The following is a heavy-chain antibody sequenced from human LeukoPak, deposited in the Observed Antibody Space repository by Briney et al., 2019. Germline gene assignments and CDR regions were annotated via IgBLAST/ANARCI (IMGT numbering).Heavy chain of an antibody. CDR3: ARGAVVATIDERNYYGIDV. Sequence: ASVKVSCKASGYTFTSYAMNWVRQAPGQGLEWMGWINTNTGNPTYAQGFTGRFVFSLDTSVSTAYLQISSLKAEDTAVYYCARGAVVATIDERNYYGIDVWGQGTTVTVSS. J-gene: IGHJ6*02. D-gene: IGHD5-12*01. V-gene: IGHV7-4-1*02. CDR2: INTNTGNP. CDR1: GYTFTSYA.